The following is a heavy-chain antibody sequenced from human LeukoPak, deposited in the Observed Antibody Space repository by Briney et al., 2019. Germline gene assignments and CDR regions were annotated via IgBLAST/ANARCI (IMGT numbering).Heavy chain of an antibody. J-gene: IGHJ4*02. CDR3: ARDGSSGWRRGGDFDY. D-gene: IGHD6-19*01. Sequence: PSETLSLTCTISGGSISSDYWSWIRQPPGKGLEWIGYIYYSGSTNYNPSLKSRVTISVDTSKNQFSLKLSSVTAADTAVYYCARDGSSGWRRGGDFDYWGQGTLVTVSS. CDR2: IYYSGST. V-gene: IGHV4-59*12. CDR1: GGSISSDY.